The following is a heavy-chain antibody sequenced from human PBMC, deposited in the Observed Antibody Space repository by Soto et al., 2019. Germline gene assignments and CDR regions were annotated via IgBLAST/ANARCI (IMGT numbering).Heavy chain of an antibody. CDR1: GYSFTSYW. CDR3: ARQGCSGGSCYLTAFDI. CDR2: IDPSDSYT. Sequence: LKISCKGSGYSFTSYWISWVRQMPGEGLEWMGRIDPSDSYTNYSPSFQGHVTISADKSISTAYLQWSSLKASDTAMYYCARQGCSGGSCYLTAFDIWGQGTMVTVSS. D-gene: IGHD2-15*01. J-gene: IGHJ3*02. V-gene: IGHV5-10-1*01.